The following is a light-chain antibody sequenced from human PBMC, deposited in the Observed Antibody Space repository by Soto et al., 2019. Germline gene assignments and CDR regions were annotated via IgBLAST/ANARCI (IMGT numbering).Light chain of an antibody. CDR3: QQYAGSPRT. CDR1: QNLGTLY. CDR2: SAS. J-gene: IGKJ1*01. V-gene: IGKV3-20*01. Sequence: EIVLTQSPGTLSLSPGERGTLSCRASQNLGTLYLAWFQQKSGQAPRLLIYSASRRATGIPDRFTGSGSGTDFTLTINRXEPEDFAVYFCQQYAGSPRTFGQGTKVDIK.